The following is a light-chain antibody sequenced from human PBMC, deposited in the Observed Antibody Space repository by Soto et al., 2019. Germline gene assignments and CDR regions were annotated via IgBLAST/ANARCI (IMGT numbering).Light chain of an antibody. CDR2: LNSDGSH. CDR3: QTWNSGIQV. Sequence: QLVLTQSPSASASLGASVNLTCTLSSGHTTYAIAWHQQQPEKGPRYLMKLNSDGSHSKGDGIPDRFSGSSSGAERYLTISSLQSEDEADYYCQTWNSGIQVFGGGTKLTVL. CDR1: SGHTTYA. J-gene: IGLJ2*01. V-gene: IGLV4-69*01.